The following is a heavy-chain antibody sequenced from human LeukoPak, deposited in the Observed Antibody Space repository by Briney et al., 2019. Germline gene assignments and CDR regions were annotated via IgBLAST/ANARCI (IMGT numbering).Heavy chain of an antibody. Sequence: GRSLRLSCAASGFTFSSYAMHWVRQAPGKGLEWVAVISYDGSNKYYADSVKGRFTMSRDSSKNTLYLQMNSLGADDTAVYYCAREVISTPSYFDYWGQGILVTVSS. V-gene: IGHV3-30*14. J-gene: IGHJ4*02. CDR3: AREVISTPSYFDY. CDR1: GFTFSSYA. CDR2: ISYDGSNK. D-gene: IGHD2-2*01.